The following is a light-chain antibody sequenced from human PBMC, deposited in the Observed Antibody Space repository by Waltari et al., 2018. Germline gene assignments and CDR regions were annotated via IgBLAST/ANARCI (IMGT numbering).Light chain of an antibody. V-gene: IGKV1-5*03. CDR3: QQYYSYPYT. CDR2: KAS. CDR1: QSISSW. J-gene: IGKJ2*01. Sequence: DIQMTQSPSTLSASVGDRVTITCRASQSISSWLAWYQQKPGKAPNLLIYKASSLESGVPSRFSGSGSGTEFTLTISSLQPEDFATYYCQQYYSYPYTFGQGTKLEIK.